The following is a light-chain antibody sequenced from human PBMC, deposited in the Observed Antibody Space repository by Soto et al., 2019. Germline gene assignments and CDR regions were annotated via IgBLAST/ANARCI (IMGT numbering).Light chain of an antibody. Sequence: QSALTQPPSASGSPGQSVAISCTGTTSDIGGYNYVSWYQQHPGKAPKLMIYEVNKRPSGVPDRFSGSKSGNTASLTVSGLQAEVEADYYCSSHGGNSPYVFGTGTKLTVL. CDR3: SSHGGNSPYV. CDR2: EVN. V-gene: IGLV2-8*01. CDR1: TSDIGGYNY. J-gene: IGLJ1*01.